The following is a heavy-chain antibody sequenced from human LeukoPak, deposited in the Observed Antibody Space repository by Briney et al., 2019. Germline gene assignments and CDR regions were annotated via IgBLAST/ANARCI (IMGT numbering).Heavy chain of an antibody. D-gene: IGHD3-10*01. CDR1: GFTFSSYS. CDR3: AKDVSGSGSYPNDY. Sequence: PGGSLRLSCAASGFTFSSYSMSWVRQAPGKGLEWVSAISGSGGSTYYADSVKGRFTISRDNSKNTLYLQMNSLRAEDTAVYYCAKDVSGSGSYPNDYWGQGTLVTVSS. J-gene: IGHJ4*02. V-gene: IGHV3-23*01. CDR2: ISGSGGST.